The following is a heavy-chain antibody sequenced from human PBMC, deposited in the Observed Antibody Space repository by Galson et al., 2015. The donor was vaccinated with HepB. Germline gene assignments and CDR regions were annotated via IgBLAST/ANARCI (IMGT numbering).Heavy chain of an antibody. Sequence: TLSLTCAVYGGSFSGYYWSWIRQHPGKGLEWIGYIYYSGSTYYNPSLKSRVTISVDTSKNQFSLKLSSVTAADTAVYYCARAAPYYDSSGYSTYPIDYWGQGTLVTVSS. CDR2: IYYSGST. CDR3: ARAAPYYDSSGYSTYPIDY. J-gene: IGHJ4*02. V-gene: IGHV4-31*11. CDR1: GGSFSGYY. D-gene: IGHD3-22*01.